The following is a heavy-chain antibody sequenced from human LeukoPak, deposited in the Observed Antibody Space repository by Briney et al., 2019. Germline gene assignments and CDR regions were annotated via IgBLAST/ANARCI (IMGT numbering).Heavy chain of an antibody. J-gene: IGHJ4*02. CDR1: GGSFSGYY. Sequence: SETLSLTCAVYGGSFSGYYWSWIRQPPGKGLEWIGEINHSGSTNYDPSLKSRVTISVDTSKNQFSLKLSSVTAADTAVYYCARDYDSSLSHWGQGTLVTVSS. CDR2: INHSGST. CDR3: ARDYDSSLSH. D-gene: IGHD3-22*01. V-gene: IGHV4-34*01.